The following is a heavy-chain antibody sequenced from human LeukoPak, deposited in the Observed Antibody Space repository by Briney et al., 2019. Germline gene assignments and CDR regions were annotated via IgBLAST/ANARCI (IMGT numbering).Heavy chain of an antibody. CDR3: TREVLYHYNEY. J-gene: IGHJ4*02. V-gene: IGHV3-23*01. Sequence: GGSLRLSRVASVFTFTNYSMSWVPHAPGKGLEWVSVISGGGGTTYYADSVKGRFTLSRDNSKNTLYLQMDSLRTEDTAVYYCTREVLYHYNEYWGQGTLVTVSS. D-gene: IGHD3-3*01. CDR1: VFTFTNYS. CDR2: ISGGGGTT.